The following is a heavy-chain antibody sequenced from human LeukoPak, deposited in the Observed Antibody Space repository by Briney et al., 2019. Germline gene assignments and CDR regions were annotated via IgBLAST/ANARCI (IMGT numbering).Heavy chain of an antibody. Sequence: GASVKVSCKASGYTFTSYYMHWVRQAPGQGLEWMGIINPSGGSTSYAQKFQGRVTMTRNTSISTAYMELSSLRSEDTAVYYCARGVVVPAAMLNGWGQGTLVTVSS. V-gene: IGHV1-46*01. CDR1: GYTFTSYY. CDR2: INPSGGST. CDR3: ARGVVVPAAMLNG. J-gene: IGHJ4*02. D-gene: IGHD2-2*01.